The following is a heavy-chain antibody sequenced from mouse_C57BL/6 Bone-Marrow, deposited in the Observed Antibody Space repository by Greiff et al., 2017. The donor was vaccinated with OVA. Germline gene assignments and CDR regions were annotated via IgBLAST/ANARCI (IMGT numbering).Heavy chain of an antibody. V-gene: IGHV14-4*01. CDR1: GFNIKDDY. D-gene: IGHD2-1*01. Sequence: EVQGVESGAELVRPGASVKLSCTASGFNIKDDYMHWVKQRPEQGLEWIGWIDPENGDTEYASKFQGKATITADTSSNTAYLQLSSLTSKDTAVYYCTTTTNWYFDVWGTGTTVTVSA. CDR2: IDPENGDT. CDR3: TTTTNWYFDV. J-gene: IGHJ1*03.